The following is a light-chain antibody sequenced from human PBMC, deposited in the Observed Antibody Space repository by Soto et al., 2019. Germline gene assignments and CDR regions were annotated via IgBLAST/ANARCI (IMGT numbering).Light chain of an antibody. Sequence: EILLTQSPGPLSLSPGERAPLSRKASQSVSSSYLAWYQQKPGQAPRLLIYGASSRATGIPDRFSGSGSGTDFTLTISRLEPEDFAVYYCQQYGSSPFTFGGGTKVDNK. J-gene: IGKJ4*01. CDR1: QSVSSSY. V-gene: IGKV3-20*01. CDR3: QQYGSSPFT. CDR2: GAS.